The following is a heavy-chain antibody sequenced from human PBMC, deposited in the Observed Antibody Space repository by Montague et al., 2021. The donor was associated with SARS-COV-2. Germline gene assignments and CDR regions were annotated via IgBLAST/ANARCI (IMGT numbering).Heavy chain of an antibody. CDR2: IYHTGSA. D-gene: IGHD3-3*01. J-gene: IGHJ3*01. CDR3: ARGQVTIFGMLIFIPAAGHLDG. V-gene: IGHV4-4*02. Sequence: SETLSLTCSVSGHSVWSSDWWTWVRQPPGKGVEWIGEIYHTGSATYNPSLKSRVTLSVDTSKNQFSLKLQSVTAADTAVYYCARGQVTIFGMLIFIPAAGHLDGWGQGTSVTVSS. CDR1: GHSVWSSDW.